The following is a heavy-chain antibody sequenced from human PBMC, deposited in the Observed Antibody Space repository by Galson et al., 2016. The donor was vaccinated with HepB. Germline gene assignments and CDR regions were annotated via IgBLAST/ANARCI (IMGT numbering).Heavy chain of an antibody. Sequence: SLRLSCAASGFTFHIYAMNWVRQAPGKGLEWVSTISNSGYTTFYSDSARGRFTISRDNSKNMVYLQMNSLRAEDTAVYYCAKKLLAATLSMDYFDCWGQGTLVAVSS. CDR3: AKKLLAATLSMDYFDC. D-gene: IGHD3-10*01. V-gene: IGHV3-23*01. J-gene: IGHJ4*02. CDR1: GFTFHIYA. CDR2: ISNSGYTT.